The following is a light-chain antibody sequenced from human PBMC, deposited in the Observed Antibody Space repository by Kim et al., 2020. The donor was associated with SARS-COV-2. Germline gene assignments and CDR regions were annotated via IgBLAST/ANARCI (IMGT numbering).Light chain of an antibody. Sequence: GSPAQSVTISCTGTSSDVGGYNDVSWYQQHPGKAPKLMIYEVSKRPSGVPDRFSGSKSGNTASLTVSGLQAEDEADYYCSSYAGKVFGTGTKVTVL. V-gene: IGLV2-8*01. J-gene: IGLJ1*01. CDR1: SSDVGGYND. CDR2: EVS. CDR3: SSYAGKV.